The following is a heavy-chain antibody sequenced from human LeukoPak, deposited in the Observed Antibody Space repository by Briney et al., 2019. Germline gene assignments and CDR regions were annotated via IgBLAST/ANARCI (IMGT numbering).Heavy chain of an antibody. CDR2: ISGSGGST. J-gene: IGHJ4*02. V-gene: IGHV3-23*01. CDR1: GFTFSSYA. Sequence: GGSLRLSCAASGFTFSSYAMSWVRQAPGKGLEWVSAISGSGGSTYYADSVKGRFTISRDNSKNMLYLQMNSLRAEDTAVYYCAKDLWFGELMMSPFDYWGQGTLVTVSS. D-gene: IGHD3-10*01. CDR3: AKDLWFGELMMSPFDY.